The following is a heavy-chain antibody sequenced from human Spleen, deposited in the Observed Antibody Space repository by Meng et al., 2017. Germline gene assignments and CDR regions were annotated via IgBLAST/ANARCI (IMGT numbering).Heavy chain of an antibody. J-gene: IGHJ4*02. CDR2: IFYDGRT. D-gene: IGHD6-13*01. CDR3: AKDLGGSSWTFDY. CDR1: GGSIHGYY. Sequence: QVHLQQWGAGLLKPSETLSLTCVVSGGSIHGYYWSWIRQPPGKGLEWIGYIFYDGRTNYNPSLKSRVTISVDMSKNHFSLRLSSVTAADTAVYYCAKDLGGSSWTFDYWGQGILVTVSS. V-gene: IGHV4-34*11.